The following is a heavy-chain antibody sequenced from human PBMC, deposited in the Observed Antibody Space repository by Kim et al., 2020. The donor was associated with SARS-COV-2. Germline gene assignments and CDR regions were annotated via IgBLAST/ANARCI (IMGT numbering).Heavy chain of an antibody. D-gene: IGHD3-10*01. CDR3: ARVGPTGYYGSGSYDNWFDP. CDR1: GYTFTSYA. CDR2: INAGNGNT. Sequence: ASVKVSCKASGYTFTSYAMHWVRQAPGQRLEWMGWINAGNGNTKYSQKFQGRVTITRDTSASTAYMELSSLRSEDTAVYYCARVGPTGYYGSGSYDNWFDPWGQGTLVTVSS. V-gene: IGHV1-3*01. J-gene: IGHJ5*02.